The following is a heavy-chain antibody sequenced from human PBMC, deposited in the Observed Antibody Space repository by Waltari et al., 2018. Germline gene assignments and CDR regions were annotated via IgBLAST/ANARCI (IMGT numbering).Heavy chain of an antibody. Sequence: QLQLQQSGPGLVKPSESLSLTCGVSGDSMSENYWWSWVRQSPEKGLEWIGQIHRSGKTYYNPSLGTRVSVSMDKSNNKFFLKLSSAIAADTAVYYCARDRGRGLYFDSWGQGTLVTVSP. D-gene: IGHD2-15*01. CDR3: ARDRGRGLYFDS. CDR2: IHRSGKT. V-gene: IGHV4-4*02. J-gene: IGHJ4*02. CDR1: GDSMSENYW.